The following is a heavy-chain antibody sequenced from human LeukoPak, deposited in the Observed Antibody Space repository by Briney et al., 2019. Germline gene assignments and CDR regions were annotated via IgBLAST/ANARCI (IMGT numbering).Heavy chain of an antibody. J-gene: IGHJ5*02. CDR3: ARSRGYYYYGGYWFDP. D-gene: IGHD5-12*01. V-gene: IGHV4-59*01. CDR1: GASISSYY. Sequence: SETLSLTCTVPGASISSYYWSWIGQPPGKGLEWIGYIYNSETINDNPSLKSRVTMSIDTTKNQVSLKLSTVTAADTAVYFCARSRGYYYYGGYWFDPWGQGTLVTVSS. CDR2: IYNSETI.